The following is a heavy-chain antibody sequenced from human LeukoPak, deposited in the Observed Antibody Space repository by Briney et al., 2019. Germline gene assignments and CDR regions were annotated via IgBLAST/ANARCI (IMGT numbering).Heavy chain of an antibody. CDR2: INTNTGNP. D-gene: IGHD6-19*01. V-gene: IGHV7-4-1*02. CDR1: GYTFTGYY. J-gene: IGHJ5*02. Sequence: GASVKVSCKASGYTFTGYYMHWVRQAPGQGLEWMGWINTNTGNPTYAQGFTGRFVFSLDTSVSTAYLQISSLKAEDTAVYCCARGFSSQWLAMRFDPWGQGTLVTVSS. CDR3: ARGFSSQWLAMRFDP.